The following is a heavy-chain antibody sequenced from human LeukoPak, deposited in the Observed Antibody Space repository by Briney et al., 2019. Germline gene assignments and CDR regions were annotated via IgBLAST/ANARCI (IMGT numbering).Heavy chain of an antibody. CDR2: IRSKAYGGTT. D-gene: IGHD3-22*01. CDR3: TRVVHYYDSSGYGYYFDY. CDR1: GFTFGDYA. V-gene: IGHV3-49*04. J-gene: IGHJ4*02. Sequence: GGSLRLSCTASGFTFGDYAMSWVRQAPGKGLEWVGFIRSKAYGGTTEYAASVKGRFTISRDNSKSIAYLQMNSLKTEDTAVYYCTRVVHYYDSSGYGYYFDYWGQGTLVTVSS.